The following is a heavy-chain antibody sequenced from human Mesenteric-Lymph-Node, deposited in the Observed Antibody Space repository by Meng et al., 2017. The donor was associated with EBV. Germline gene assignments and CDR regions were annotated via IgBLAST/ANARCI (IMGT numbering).Heavy chain of an antibody. CDR3: TRDGITLNWFDP. D-gene: IGHD5-24*01. V-gene: IGHV4-34*01. CDR2: ISHSGVT. CDR1: VSLFCGTW. J-gene: IGHJ5*02. Sequence: LLHPAKTSSSPLRVTVSLFCGTWWRWIRQPPGKGLEWIGAISHSGVTNYNPSLKSRLTISKDPSKTQFSLKLTSVTAADTAVYYCTRDGITLNWFDPWGQGTLVTVSS.